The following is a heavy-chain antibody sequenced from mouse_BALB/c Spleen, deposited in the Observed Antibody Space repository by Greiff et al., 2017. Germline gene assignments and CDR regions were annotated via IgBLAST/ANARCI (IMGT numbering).Heavy chain of an antibody. J-gene: IGHJ4*01. CDR1: GYSFTGYN. Sequence: LVESGPELEKPGASVKISCKASGYSFTGYNMNWVKQSNGKSLEWIGNIDPYYGGTSYNQKFKGKATLTVDKSSSTAYMQLKSLTSEDSAVYYCARAENYYGSSPSYAMDYWGQGTSVTVSS. D-gene: IGHD1-1*01. CDR2: IDPYYGGT. V-gene: IGHV1-39*01. CDR3: ARAENYYGSSPSYAMDY.